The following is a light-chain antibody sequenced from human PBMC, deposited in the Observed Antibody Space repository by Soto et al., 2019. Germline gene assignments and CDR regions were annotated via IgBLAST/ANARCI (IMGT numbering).Light chain of an antibody. V-gene: IGKV3-20*01. Sequence: EIVLTQSPGTLSLSPGEIATLSCKASQSVRSKVAWYQQNPGQAPRLLIYGASSRATGIPDRFSGSGSGTDFTLTISRLEPEDFAVYYCQQYGSSPKTFGQGTKVDIK. J-gene: IGKJ1*01. CDR3: QQYGSSPKT. CDR2: GAS. CDR1: QSVRSK.